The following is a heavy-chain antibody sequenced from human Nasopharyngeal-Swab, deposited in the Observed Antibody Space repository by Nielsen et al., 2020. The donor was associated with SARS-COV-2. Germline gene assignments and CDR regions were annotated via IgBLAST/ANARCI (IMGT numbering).Heavy chain of an antibody. CDR2: INPSGGST. Sequence: ASVKVSCKASGYTFTSYYMHWVRQAPGQGLEWMGIINPSGGSTSHAQKFQGRVTMTRDTSTSTVYMELSSLRSEDTAVYYCARDPEYSSFPTYYFDYWGQGTLVTVSS. D-gene: IGHD6-6*01. CDR3: ARDPEYSSFPTYYFDY. CDR1: GYTFTSYY. J-gene: IGHJ4*02. V-gene: IGHV1-46*01.